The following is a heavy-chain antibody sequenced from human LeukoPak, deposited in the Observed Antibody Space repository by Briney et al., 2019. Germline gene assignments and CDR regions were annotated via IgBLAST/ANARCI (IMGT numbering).Heavy chain of an antibody. CDR3: AWDTHREHHY. CDR2: INQDGGEK. CDR1: GFTFSNYW. D-gene: IGHD5-24*01. J-gene: IGHJ4*02. V-gene: IGHV3-7*04. Sequence: GGSQRLSCAASGFTFSNYWMSWVRQAPGKGLEYVANINQDGGEKYYVDSVKGRFTISRDNAKNSLYLQMNSLRAEDTAVYYCAWDTHREHHYWGQVTLVTVSS.